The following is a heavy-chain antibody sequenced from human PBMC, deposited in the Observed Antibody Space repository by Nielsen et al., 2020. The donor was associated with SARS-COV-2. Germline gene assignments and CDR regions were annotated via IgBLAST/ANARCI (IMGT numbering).Heavy chain of an antibody. D-gene: IGHD1-14*01. V-gene: IGHV4-39*01. Sequence: SETLSLTCTVSGGSISSSSYYWGWIRQPPGKGLEWIGSIYYSGSTYYNPSLKSRVTISVDTSKNQFSLKLSSVTAADTAVYYCAIPSTGDGAFDIWGQATMVTVSS. CDR2: IYYSGST. CDR3: AIPSTGDGAFDI. J-gene: IGHJ3*02. CDR1: GGSISSSSYY.